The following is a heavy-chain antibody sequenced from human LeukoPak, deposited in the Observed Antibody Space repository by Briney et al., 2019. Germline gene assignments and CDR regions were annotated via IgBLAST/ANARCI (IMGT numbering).Heavy chain of an antibody. V-gene: IGHV1-58*01. CDR1: GFTFTSSA. CDR2: IVVGSGNT. CDR3: AADTARYCSSTSCYSDHQH. J-gene: IGHJ1*01. D-gene: IGHD2-2*01. Sequence: SVKVSCKASGFTFTSSAVQWVRQARGQRLEWIGWIVVGSGNTNYAQKFRERVTITRDMSTSTAYMELSSLRSEDTAVYYCAADTARYCSSTSCYSDHQHWGQGTLVTVSS.